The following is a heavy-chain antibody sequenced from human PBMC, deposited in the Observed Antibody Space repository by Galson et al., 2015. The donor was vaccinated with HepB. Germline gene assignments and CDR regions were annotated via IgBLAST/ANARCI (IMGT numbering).Heavy chain of an antibody. J-gene: IGHJ6*02. CDR2: IRYDGSNK. D-gene: IGHD6-13*01. CDR1: GFTFSSYG. CDR3: AKDRRPYSSYYYYGMDV. V-gene: IGHV3-30*02. Sequence: SLRLSCAASGFTFSSYGMHWVRQAPGKGLEWVAFIRYDGSNKYYADSVKGRFTISRDNSKNTLYLQMNSLRAEDTAVYYCAKDRRPYSSYYYYGMDVWGQGTTVTVSS.